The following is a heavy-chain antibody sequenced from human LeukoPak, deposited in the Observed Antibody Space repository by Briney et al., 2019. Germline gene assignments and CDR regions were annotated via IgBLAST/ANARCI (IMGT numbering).Heavy chain of an antibody. CDR2: ISAYNANT. Sequence: ASVKVSCKASGYTFTSYDTNWVRQAPGQGLEWMGWISAYNANTKYAQKVQGRVTMTTDTSTNTAYMELRSLRSDDTAVYYCARMHSSGYSSPYNWFDPWGQGTLVTVSS. CDR1: GYTFTSYD. J-gene: IGHJ5*02. CDR3: ARMHSSGYSSPYNWFDP. D-gene: IGHD3-22*01. V-gene: IGHV1-18*01.